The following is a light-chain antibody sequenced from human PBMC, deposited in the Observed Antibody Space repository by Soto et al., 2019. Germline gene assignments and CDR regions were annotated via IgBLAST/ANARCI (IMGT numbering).Light chain of an antibody. CDR2: DAS. CDR1: QSISYW. J-gene: IGKJ2*01. Sequence: DIQMTQSPSTLSASVGDRVTITCRASQSISYWLAWYQQKPGKAPKLLIYDASSLESGVPSRFSGSGSGTEFTITISSLQPDDFATYYCQQYDSYSPYTFGQGTKLEIK. V-gene: IGKV1-5*01. CDR3: QQYDSYSPYT.